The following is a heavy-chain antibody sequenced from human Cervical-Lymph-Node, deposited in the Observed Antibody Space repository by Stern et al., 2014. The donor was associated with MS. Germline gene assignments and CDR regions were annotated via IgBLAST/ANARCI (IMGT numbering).Heavy chain of an antibody. CDR3: ASRAPFGGAIVN. J-gene: IGHJ4*01. Sequence: QLQLQESGPGLVKPSQTLSLTCTVSGGSISAGGFFWAWIRQHPGKGLEWVGYIFHTGPTYYSPSLKGRGSISVDTSQNQFSLQLTSVTAADPAVYYCASRAPFGGAIVNWGQGTLVTVSA. D-gene: IGHD3-16*02. V-gene: IGHV4-31*03. CDR1: GGSISAGGFF. CDR2: IFHTGPT.